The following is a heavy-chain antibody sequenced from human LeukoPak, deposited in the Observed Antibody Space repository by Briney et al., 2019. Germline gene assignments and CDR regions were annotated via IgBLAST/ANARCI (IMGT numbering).Heavy chain of an antibody. D-gene: IGHD5-12*01. CDR3: ARFRADYSGYDWNYYGMDV. CDR2: IYHSGST. CDR1: GGSISSGGYS. Sequence: SQTLSLTCAVSGGSISSGGYSWSWIRQPPGKGLEWIGYIYHSGSTYYNPSLKSRVTISVDRSKNQFSLKLSSVTAADTAVYYCARFRADYSGYDWNYYGMDVWGQGTTVTVSS. V-gene: IGHV4-30-2*01. J-gene: IGHJ6*02.